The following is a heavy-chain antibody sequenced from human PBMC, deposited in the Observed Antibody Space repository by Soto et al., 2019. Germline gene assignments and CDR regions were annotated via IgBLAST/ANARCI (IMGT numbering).Heavy chain of an antibody. Sequence: QTLALTCAISGDSVSSNSAAWNWIRQSPSRGLEWLGRTYYRSKWYNDYAVSVKSRITINPDTSKNQFSLQLNSVTPEDTAVYYCARAQTYYYDSSGYYDYGPFDYWGQGTLVTVSS. V-gene: IGHV6-1*01. CDR2: TYYRSKWYN. J-gene: IGHJ4*02. CDR3: ARAQTYYYDSSGYYDYGPFDY. CDR1: GDSVSSNSAA. D-gene: IGHD3-22*01.